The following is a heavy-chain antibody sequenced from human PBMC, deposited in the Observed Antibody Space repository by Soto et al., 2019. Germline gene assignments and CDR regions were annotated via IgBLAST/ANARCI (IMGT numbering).Heavy chain of an antibody. CDR1: GCSINSYY. D-gene: IGHD3-3*01. J-gene: IGHJ5*02. V-gene: IGHV4-59*12. CDR3: AKVNDFWTGYYSTNWFDP. CDR2: IYYSGST. Sequence: SETLSLTCTVSGCSINSYYWSWIRQPPGKGLEWIGYIYYSGSTNYNPSLKSRVTISVDTSKNQFSLKISSVTAADTAVYYCAKVNDFWTGYYSTNWFDPWGQGTLVTVSS.